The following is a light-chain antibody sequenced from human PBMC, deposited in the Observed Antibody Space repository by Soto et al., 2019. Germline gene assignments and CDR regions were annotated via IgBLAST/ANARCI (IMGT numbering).Light chain of an antibody. J-gene: IGKJ2*01. Sequence: DIQMTQSPSTLSASVGERVTITCRASQTFSTWLAWYQQKPGKAPKLLIYKASSLESGVPSRFSGSGSGTEFTLTISSLQPDDFATYFCQQYYSYYTFGQGTKLEIK. CDR2: KAS. CDR1: QTFSTW. CDR3: QQYYSYYT. V-gene: IGKV1-5*03.